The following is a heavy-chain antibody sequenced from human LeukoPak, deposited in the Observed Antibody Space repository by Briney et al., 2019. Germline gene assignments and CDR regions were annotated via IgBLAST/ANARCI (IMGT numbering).Heavy chain of an antibody. Sequence: PSETLSLTCTVSGGSISSSSYYWGGIGQPPGKGLGWTGNIYYDTSTYYNPSLKSRVTISVDTSKNQFSLKLNSVTAADTAVYYCARTGKTLLNYDFDYWGQGTLVTVSS. CDR1: GGSISSSSYY. D-gene: IGHD1-7*01. J-gene: IGHJ4*02. V-gene: IGHV4-39*07. CDR3: ARTGKTLLNYDFDY. CDR2: IYYDTST.